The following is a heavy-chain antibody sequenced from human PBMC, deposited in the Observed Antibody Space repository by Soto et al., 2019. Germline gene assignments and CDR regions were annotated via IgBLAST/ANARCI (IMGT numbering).Heavy chain of an antibody. CDR2: ISSHGNDK. CDR3: AKDREIAAAGYNFDY. J-gene: IGHJ4*02. D-gene: IGHD6-13*01. Sequence: GGSLRLSCAASAFTFNNFAMHWVRQAPGKGLEWVTVISSHGNDKYYADSVKGRFTISRDNSKNTLYLQMNSLRAEDTAVYYCAKDREIAAAGYNFDYWVQGNLVTVSS. CDR1: AFTFNNFA. V-gene: IGHV3-30*18.